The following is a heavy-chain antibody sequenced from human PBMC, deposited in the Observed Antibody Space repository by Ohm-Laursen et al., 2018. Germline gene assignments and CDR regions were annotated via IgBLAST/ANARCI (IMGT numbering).Heavy chain of an antibody. CDR3: ARHPPYYYDSSRDAFDI. Sequence: SLRLSCTASGFTFSDYYMSWIRQAPGKGLEWVSYINSSGSTIYYADSVKGRFTISRENAKNSLYLQMNSLRAEDTAVYYYARHPPYYYDSSRDAFDIWGQGTMVTVSS. CDR1: GFTFSDYY. J-gene: IGHJ3*02. D-gene: IGHD3-22*01. CDR2: INSSGSTI. V-gene: IGHV3-11*01.